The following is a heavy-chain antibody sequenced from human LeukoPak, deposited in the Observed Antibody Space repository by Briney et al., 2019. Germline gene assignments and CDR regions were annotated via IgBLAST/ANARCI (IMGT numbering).Heavy chain of an antibody. Sequence: PSQTLSLTCTVSGGSINSGSFYWTWIRQTAGEGLEWIGRIYTSGSTNYNPSLKSRVTISLDTSKNQFSLKLTSVTAADTAVYYCAREFYGDNFDFWGQGTLVTVSS. V-gene: IGHV4-61*02. CDR2: IYTSGST. CDR3: AREFYGDNFDF. CDR1: GGSINSGSFY. J-gene: IGHJ4*02. D-gene: IGHD4-17*01.